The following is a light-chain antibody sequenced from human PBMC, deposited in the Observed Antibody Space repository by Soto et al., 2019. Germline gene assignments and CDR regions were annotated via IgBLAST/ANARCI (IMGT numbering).Light chain of an antibody. CDR2: DAS. Sequence: DIHNNQTPSSLSASVGDRVTITCQASQNINNYLNWYQQKPGRAPKLLIYDASNLEAGVPSRFRGSGSGTDFTFTISCLQPEDMDTYYCHQYEILAAFGQRTRLEIK. V-gene: IGKV1-33*01. CDR1: QNINNY. CDR3: HQYEILAA. J-gene: IGKJ5*01.